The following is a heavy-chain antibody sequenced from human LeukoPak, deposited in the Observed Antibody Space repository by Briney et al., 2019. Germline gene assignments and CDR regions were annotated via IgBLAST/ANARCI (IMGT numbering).Heavy chain of an antibody. J-gene: IGHJ4*02. CDR3: ARAEKAVTGTLDY. CDR1: GDSISNYY. V-gene: IGHV4-59*01. D-gene: IGHD6-19*01. CDR2: MYNRGST. Sequence: SETLSLTCTVSGDSISNYYWSWIRQSPGKELEWIGYMYNRGSTIYNPSLKSRVAISTDTSKNQFSLRLTSVTAADTAVYYCARAEKAVTGTLDYWGQGTLITVSS.